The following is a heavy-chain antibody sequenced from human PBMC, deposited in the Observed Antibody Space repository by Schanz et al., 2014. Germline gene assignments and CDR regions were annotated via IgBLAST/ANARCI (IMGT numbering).Heavy chain of an antibody. CDR3: ATSPALTPNY. CDR1: GFTVSSNY. D-gene: IGHD3-16*01. Sequence: VQLVESGGGLIQPGGSLRLSCAASGFTVSSNYMSWVRQAPGKGLEWVAIISLDGSNQYYADSVKGRFTISRDNSKNTLYLQMNSLRAEDTAVYYCATSPALTPNYWGQGSLVTVSS. J-gene: IGHJ4*02. CDR2: ISLDGSNQ. V-gene: IGHV3-30*03.